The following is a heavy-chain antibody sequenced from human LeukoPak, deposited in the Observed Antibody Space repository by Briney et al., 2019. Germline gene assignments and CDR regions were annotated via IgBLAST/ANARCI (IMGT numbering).Heavy chain of an antibody. CDR1: GGSISSYC. D-gene: IGHD3-22*01. CDR3: ASLTTADAFDI. CDR2: IYDSGST. Sequence: SESLSLTCTVSGGSISSYCRSWIRQPPGKGLEWIGYIYDSGSTNYNPSLKSRVTISVDTSKNQFSLKLSSVAAADTAVFYCASLTTADAFDIWGQGTMVTVSS. J-gene: IGHJ3*02. V-gene: IGHV4-59*01.